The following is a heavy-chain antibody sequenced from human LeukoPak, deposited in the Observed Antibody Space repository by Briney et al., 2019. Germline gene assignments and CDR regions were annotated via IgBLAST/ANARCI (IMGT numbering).Heavy chain of an antibody. D-gene: IGHD2-15*01. Sequence: SETLSLTCTVSGGSINNYYWSWIRQPPGKGLEWIGSIYSSGSTNCNPSLKSRVTISVDTSKNQISLKLSSVTAADTAVYYCARVECSGGTCYPFDYWGQGSLVTVSS. CDR3: ARVECSGGTCYPFDY. J-gene: IGHJ4*02. CDR1: GGSINNYY. V-gene: IGHV4-59*01. CDR2: IYSSGST.